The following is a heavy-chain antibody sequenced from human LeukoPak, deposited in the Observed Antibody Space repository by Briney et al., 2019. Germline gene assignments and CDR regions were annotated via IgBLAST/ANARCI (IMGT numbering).Heavy chain of an antibody. D-gene: IGHD3-10*01. Sequence: SGGSLRLSCAASGFTFNSYSMNWVRQAPGKGLEWVSCISSSSSSIYYADSVKGRFTISRDNAKNSLYLQMNSLRAEDTAVYYCATTRYGSFDYWGQGTLVTVSS. CDR1: GFTFNSYS. CDR3: ATTRYGSFDY. CDR2: ISSSSSSI. V-gene: IGHV3-48*01. J-gene: IGHJ4*02.